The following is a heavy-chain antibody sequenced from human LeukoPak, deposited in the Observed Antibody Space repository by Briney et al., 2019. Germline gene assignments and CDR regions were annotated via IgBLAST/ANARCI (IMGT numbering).Heavy chain of an antibody. Sequence: ASVKVSCKASGYTFTSYGISWVRQAPGQGLEWMGWISAYNGNTNYAQKLQGRVTMTTDTSTSTAYMELRSLRSDDTAVYYCARDRYDILTGYYRLDYWGQGTLVTVSS. V-gene: IGHV1-18*01. CDR3: ARDRYDILTGYYRLDY. D-gene: IGHD3-9*01. J-gene: IGHJ4*02. CDR1: GYTFTSYG. CDR2: ISAYNGNT.